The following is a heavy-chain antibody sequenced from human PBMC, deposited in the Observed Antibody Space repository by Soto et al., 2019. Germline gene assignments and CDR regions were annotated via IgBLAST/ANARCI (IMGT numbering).Heavy chain of an antibody. CDR2: IISGGTRV. CDR1: GVTFMRDC. CDR3: ARERTSNAGIDT. V-gene: IGHV3-74*01. J-gene: IGHJ6*02. D-gene: IGHD1-1*01. Sequence: GVSLRVSWAGCGVTFMRDCMKSARECPGKGLEWVSRIISGGTRVSYADSVKGRFIITRDNAKNTLYLEMHSLTADDTAVYYCARERTSNAGIDTRAQRNTLTVSS.